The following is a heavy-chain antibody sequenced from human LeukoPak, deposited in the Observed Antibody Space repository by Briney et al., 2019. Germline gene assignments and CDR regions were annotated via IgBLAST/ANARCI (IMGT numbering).Heavy chain of an antibody. CDR3: ARGLDIVVVVAAPDINYGMDV. J-gene: IGHJ6*02. CDR2: IIPILGIA. CDR1: GYTFTSYG. D-gene: IGHD2-15*01. V-gene: IGHV1-69*04. Sequence: GASVKVSCKASGYTFTSYGISWVRQAPGQGLEWMGRIIPILGIANYAQKFQGRVTITADKSTSTAYMELSSLRSEDTAVYYCARGLDIVVVVAAPDINYGMDVWGQGTTVTVSS.